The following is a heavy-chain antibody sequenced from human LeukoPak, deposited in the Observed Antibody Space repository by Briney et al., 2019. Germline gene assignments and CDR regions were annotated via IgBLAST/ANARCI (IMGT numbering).Heavy chain of an antibody. CDR1: GFTFTTYW. CDR3: AKSRRSGYDYAYYFDY. V-gene: IGHV3-15*01. Sequence: GGSLRLSCTASGFTFTTYWMSWVRHPPGKGLEWVGRIKSKTDGGTTDYAAPVKGRFTISRDDSKNTLYLQMNSLRAEDTAVYYCAKSRRSGYDYAYYFDYWGQGTLVTVSS. J-gene: IGHJ4*02. D-gene: IGHD5-12*01. CDR2: IKSKTDGGTT.